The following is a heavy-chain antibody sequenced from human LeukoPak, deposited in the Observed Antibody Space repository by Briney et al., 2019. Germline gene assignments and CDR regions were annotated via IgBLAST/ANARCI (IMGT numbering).Heavy chain of an antibody. Sequence: GGSLRLSCAVSGITLSNYGMSWVRPAPGKGLEWVAGISDSGGRTNYADSVKGRFTISRDNPKNTLYLQMNSLRAEDTAVYFCAKRGVVIRVILVGFHKEAYYFDSWGQGALVTVSS. CDR1: GITLSNYG. V-gene: IGHV3-23*01. CDR2: ISDSGGRT. D-gene: IGHD3-22*01. CDR3: AKRGVVIRVILVGFHKEAYYFDS. J-gene: IGHJ4*02.